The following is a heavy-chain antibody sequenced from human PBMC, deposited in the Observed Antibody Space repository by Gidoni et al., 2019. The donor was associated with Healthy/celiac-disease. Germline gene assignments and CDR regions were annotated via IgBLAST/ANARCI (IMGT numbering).Heavy chain of an antibody. V-gene: IGHV3-64*01. Sequence: EVQLVESGGGLVQPGGSLRLSCAASGFTFSSYAMHWVRQAPGKGLEYVSAISSNGGSTYYANSVKGRFTISRDNSKNTLYLQMGSLRAEDMAVYYCAREDIVVVPAAIDYYYYGMDVWGQGTTVTVSS. CDR3: AREDIVVVPAAIDYYYYGMDV. CDR1: GFTFSSYA. J-gene: IGHJ6*02. D-gene: IGHD2-2*01. CDR2: ISSNGGST.